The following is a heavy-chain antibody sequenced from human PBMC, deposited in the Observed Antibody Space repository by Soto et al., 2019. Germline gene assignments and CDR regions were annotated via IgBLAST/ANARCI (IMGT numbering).Heavy chain of an antibody. J-gene: IGHJ4*02. Sequence: QVQLVQSGAEVKKPGASVKVSCKASGYTFTGYYMHWVRQAPGQGLVWMGWINPNSGGTNYAQKFQDWVTMTRDTSISTAYMELSRLRSDDTAVYYCARAGGSSGWSPGYWGQGTLVTVSS. CDR1: GYTFTGYY. V-gene: IGHV1-2*04. CDR2: INPNSGGT. D-gene: IGHD6-19*01. CDR3: ARAGGSSGWSPGY.